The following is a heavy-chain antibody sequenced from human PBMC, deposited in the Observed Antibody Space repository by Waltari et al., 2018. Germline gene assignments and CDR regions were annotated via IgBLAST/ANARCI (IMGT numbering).Heavy chain of an antibody. CDR1: GFTFDDYT. CDR2: ISWDGGST. Sequence: EVQLVESGGVVVQPGGSLRLSCAASGFTFDDYTMHWVRQAPGKGLEWVSLISWDGGSTYYADSVKGRFTNSRDNSKNSLYLQMNSLRTEDTALYYCAKAGPHYYDSSGYYFDYWGQGTLVTVSS. CDR3: AKAGPHYYDSSGYYFDY. J-gene: IGHJ4*02. D-gene: IGHD3-22*01. V-gene: IGHV3-43*01.